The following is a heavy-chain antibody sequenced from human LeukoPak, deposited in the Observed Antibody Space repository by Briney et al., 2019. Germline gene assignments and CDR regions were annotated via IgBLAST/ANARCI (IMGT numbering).Heavy chain of an antibody. D-gene: IGHD6-19*01. J-gene: IGHJ4*02. Sequence: SETLSLTCTVSGGSISSYYWSWIRQPPGKGLEWIGYIQYSGSTNYNPSLTSRVTISVDTSKNQYSLKLSSVTAADTAVYYCARDGVAGGFDYWGQGTLVTVSS. V-gene: IGHV4-59*01. CDR1: GGSISSYY. CDR2: IQYSGST. CDR3: ARDGVAGGFDY.